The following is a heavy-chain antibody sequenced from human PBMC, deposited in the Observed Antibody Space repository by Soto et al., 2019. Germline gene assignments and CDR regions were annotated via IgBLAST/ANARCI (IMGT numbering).Heavy chain of an antibody. D-gene: IGHD6-13*01. J-gene: IGHJ4*02. Sequence: GGSLRLSCAASGFTFSDAWMNWVRQAPGKGLEWVGRIKSKTDGGPTDYAAPVKGRFSISRDDSKNTLYLQMNSLKTEDTALYYCTTSRYSSTWRQDWGQGTLVTVSS. CDR1: GFTFSDAW. CDR3: TTSRYSSTWRQD. CDR2: IKSKTDGGPT. V-gene: IGHV3-15*07.